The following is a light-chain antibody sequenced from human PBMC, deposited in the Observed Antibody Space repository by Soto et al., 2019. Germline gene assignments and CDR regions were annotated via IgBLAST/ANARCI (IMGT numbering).Light chain of an antibody. V-gene: IGLV1-44*01. CDR2: SNN. Sequence: VLTQPPSASGTPGQRVSISCSGSSSNIGSNTVNWYQQLPGTAPKLVIYSNNQRPSGVPDRFSGSKSGTSASLAISGLQSEDEADYYCAAWDDSLNGYYVFGTGTKVTAL. J-gene: IGLJ1*01. CDR1: SSNIGSNT. CDR3: AAWDDSLNGYYV.